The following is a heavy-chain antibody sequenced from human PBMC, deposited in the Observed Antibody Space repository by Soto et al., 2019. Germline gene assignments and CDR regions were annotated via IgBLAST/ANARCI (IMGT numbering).Heavy chain of an antibody. D-gene: IGHD3-22*01. Sequence: VKVSCKASGGTFSSYAISWVRQAPGQGLEWMGGIIPIFGTANYAQKFQGRVTITADKSTSTAYMELSSLRSEDTAVYYCAREKKYYYDSSGSPGAFDIWGQGTMVTVSS. CDR3: AREKKYYYDSSGSPGAFDI. V-gene: IGHV1-69*06. CDR1: GGTFSSYA. J-gene: IGHJ3*02. CDR2: IIPIFGTA.